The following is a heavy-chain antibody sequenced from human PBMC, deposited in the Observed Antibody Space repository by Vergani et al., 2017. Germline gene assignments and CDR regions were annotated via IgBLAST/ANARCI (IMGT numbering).Heavy chain of an antibody. CDR3: ARGYGSGCHPFDP. CDR2: IYYSGST. D-gene: IGHD3-10*01. V-gene: IGHV4-31*03. J-gene: IGHJ5*02. Sequence: QVQLQESGPGLVKPSQTLSLTCTVSGGSISSGGYYWSWIRQHPGKGLEWIGYIYYSGSTYYNPSLKSRVTISVDTSKNQFSLKLSSVTAADTAGYYCARGYGSGCHPFDPWGQGTLVTVSS. CDR1: GGSISSGGYY.